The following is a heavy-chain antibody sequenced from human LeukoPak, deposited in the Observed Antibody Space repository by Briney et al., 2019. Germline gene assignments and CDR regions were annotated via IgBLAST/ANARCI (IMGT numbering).Heavy chain of an antibody. CDR3: AKGMDFDWLLGGDY. CDR2: ISWNSGSI. D-gene: IGHD3-9*01. CDR1: GFTFDDYA. J-gene: IGHJ4*02. Sequence: GGSLRLSCAASGFTFDDYAMHWVRQAPGKGLEWVSGISWNSGSIGYADSVKGRFTISRDNAKNSLYLQMNSLRAEDTALYYCAKGMDFDWLLGGDYWGQGTLVTVSS. V-gene: IGHV3-9*01.